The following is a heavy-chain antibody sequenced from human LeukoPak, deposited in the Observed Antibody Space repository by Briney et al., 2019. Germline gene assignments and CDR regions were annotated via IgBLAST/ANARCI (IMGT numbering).Heavy chain of an antibody. D-gene: IGHD4-17*01. CDR1: GFTFSSYW. CDR2: IKQDGREK. V-gene: IGHV3-7*01. Sequence: GGSLRLSCAASGFTFSSYWMSWVRQAPGKGLEWVANIKQDGREKYYVDSVKGRFTISRDNAKNSLYLQMNSLRAEDTAVYYCARVSYGKPRNDSLDYWGQGTLVTVSP. J-gene: IGHJ4*02. CDR3: ARVSYGKPRNDSLDY.